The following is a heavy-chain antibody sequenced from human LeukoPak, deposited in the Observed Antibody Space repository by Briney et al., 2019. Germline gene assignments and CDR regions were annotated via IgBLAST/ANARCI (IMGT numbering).Heavy chain of an antibody. D-gene: IGHD2-15*01. CDR3: ARGGGVVVVVAAWHFDY. CDR1: GFTFSTHG. Sequence: GGSLRLSCAASGFTFSTHGMHWVRQAPGKGLEWVAFIRYDGINKYYADSVKGRFTISRDSFKNTLYLQMNSLRPEDTAVYYCARGGGVVVVVAAWHFDYWGQGTLVTVSS. J-gene: IGHJ4*02. CDR2: IRYDGINK. V-gene: IGHV3-30*02.